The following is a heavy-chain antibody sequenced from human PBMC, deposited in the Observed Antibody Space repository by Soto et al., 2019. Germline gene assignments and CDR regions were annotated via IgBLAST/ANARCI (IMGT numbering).Heavy chain of an antibody. CDR3: ARAGRYSYGPRSDDY. V-gene: IGHV1-69*13. Sequence: GASVKVSCKASGGTFSSYAISWVRQAPEQGLEWMGGIIPIFGTANYAQKFQGRVTITADESKSTAYMELSSLRSEDTAVYYCARAGRYSYGPRSDDYWRQGTLVTVSS. J-gene: IGHJ4*02. CDR1: GGTFSSYA. CDR2: IIPIFGTA. D-gene: IGHD5-18*01.